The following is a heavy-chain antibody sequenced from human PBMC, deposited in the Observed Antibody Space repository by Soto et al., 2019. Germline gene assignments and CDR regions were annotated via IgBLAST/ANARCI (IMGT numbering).Heavy chain of an antibody. V-gene: IGHV4-34*01. D-gene: IGHD6-13*01. CDR2: INHSGST. J-gene: IGHJ6*02. CDR3: ARHSSSWYNFSYYYGMDV. CDR1: GGSFSGYY. Sequence: SETLSLTCAVYGGSFSGYYWPWIRQPPGTGLEWIGEINHSGSTNYNPSLKSRVTISVDTSKNQFSLKLTSVTAADTAVYYCARHSSSWYNFSYYYGMDVWGQGTTVT.